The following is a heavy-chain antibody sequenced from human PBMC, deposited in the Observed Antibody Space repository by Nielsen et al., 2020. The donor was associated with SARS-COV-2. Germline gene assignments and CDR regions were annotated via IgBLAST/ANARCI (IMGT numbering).Heavy chain of an antibody. Sequence: GESLKISCAASGFTFSSYGMHWVRQAPGKGLEWVAVIWYDGSNKYYADSVKGRFTISRDNSKNTLYLQMNSLRAEDTVVYYCARDELSSGWYFDYWGQGTLVTVSS. CDR2: IWYDGSNK. CDR1: GFTFSSYG. J-gene: IGHJ4*02. CDR3: ARDELSSGWYFDY. D-gene: IGHD6-19*01. V-gene: IGHV3-33*01.